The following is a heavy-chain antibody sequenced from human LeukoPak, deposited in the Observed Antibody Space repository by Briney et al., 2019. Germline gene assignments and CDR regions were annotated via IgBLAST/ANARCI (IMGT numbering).Heavy chain of an antibody. CDR3: ATEIIATPEYFQH. D-gene: IGHD2-15*01. CDR2: IYSSGST. J-gene: IGHJ1*01. V-gene: IGHV4-61*02. CDR1: GDSISRGIYY. Sequence: SETLSLTCTVSGDSISRGIYYWNWIRQPAGKGLEWIGRIYSSGSTNYNPSLKSRVTISVDTSKNQFSLKLYSVTAADTAVYYCATEIIATPEYFQHWGQGTLVTVSS.